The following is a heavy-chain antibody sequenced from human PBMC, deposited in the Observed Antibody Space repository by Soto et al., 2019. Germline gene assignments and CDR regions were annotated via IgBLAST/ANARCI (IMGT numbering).Heavy chain of an antibody. CDR2: IIPRSAKS. Sequence: GASVKVSCKASGDMFDTYTITWMRQAPGRGLEWVGGIIPRSAKSNYAQKFEGRVTITADESTSTAYMELSSLRSEDTAVYYCASLGRITIYGMDVWG. J-gene: IGHJ6*02. D-gene: IGHD3-10*01. V-gene: IGHV1-69*13. CDR1: GDMFDTYT. CDR3: ASLGRITIYGMDV.